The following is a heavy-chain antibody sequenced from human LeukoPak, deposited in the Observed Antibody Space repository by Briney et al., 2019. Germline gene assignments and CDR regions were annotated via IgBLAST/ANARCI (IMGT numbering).Heavy chain of an antibody. J-gene: IGHJ6*03. D-gene: IGHD4-23*01. Sequence: PGGSLRLSCVVSEFTFGNYALHWVRQAPGRGLEWVSTISGRDGRTFYADSVKGRFTISRDNSKNTLYLQMNSLRAEDTAVYYCARGRTTVVTPGYYMDVWGKGTTVTVSS. CDR3: ARGRTTVVTPGYYMDV. CDR1: EFTFGNYA. CDR2: ISGRDGRT. V-gene: IGHV3-23*01.